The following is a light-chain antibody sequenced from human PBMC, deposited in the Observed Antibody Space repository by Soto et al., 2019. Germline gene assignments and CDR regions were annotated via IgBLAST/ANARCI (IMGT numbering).Light chain of an antibody. CDR3: QEYNSWPPRT. V-gene: IGKV3-15*01. CDR1: QSVSTN. Sequence: EIVMTQSPATLSVSPGARATLSCRASQSVSTNLAWYQQKPGQAPRLLIFGASTRATGIPARFSGSGSGTEFTLTISSLQSEDFAVYYCQEYNSWPPRTFGLGTKV. CDR2: GAS. J-gene: IGKJ1*01.